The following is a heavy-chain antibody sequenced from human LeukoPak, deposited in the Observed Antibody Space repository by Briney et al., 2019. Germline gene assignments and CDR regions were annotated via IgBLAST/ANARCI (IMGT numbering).Heavy chain of an antibody. CDR3: VRENIVATRWFDP. CDR2: VHSNTGAT. Sequence: ASVKVSCKASGYTFTDHFVHWVQQAPGQGLEWMLWVHSNTGATQYAQKVQGRVTMTRDTSITTSYMDLSRLTSDDTAVYFCVRENIVATRWFDPWGQGTLVTVSS. CDR1: GYTFTDHF. V-gene: IGHV1-2*02. D-gene: IGHD5-12*01. J-gene: IGHJ5*02.